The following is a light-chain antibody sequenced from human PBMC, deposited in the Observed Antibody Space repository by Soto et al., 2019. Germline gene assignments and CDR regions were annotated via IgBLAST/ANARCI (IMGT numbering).Light chain of an antibody. CDR2: RNN. V-gene: IGLV1-47*01. CDR1: SSNIGSNY. J-gene: IGLJ2*01. CDR3: AAWDDSLSGVV. Sequence: SVLTQPPSASGTPGQRVTISCSGSSSNIGSNYVYWYHQLPGTAPKLLIYRNNQRPSGVPDRFSGSKSGTSASLAISGLRSEDEADYYCAAWDDSLSGVVFGGGTKLTVL.